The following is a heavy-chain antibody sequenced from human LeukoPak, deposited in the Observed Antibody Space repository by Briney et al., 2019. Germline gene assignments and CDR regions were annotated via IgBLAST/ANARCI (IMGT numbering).Heavy chain of an antibody. CDR2: INPNSGGT. D-gene: IGHD1-26*01. V-gene: IGHV1-2*06. CDR3: AREWELRENDY. CDR1: GYTFTGYY. Sequence: ASVKVSCKASGYTFTGYYMHWVRQAPGQGLEWMGRINPNSGGTNYAQKFQGRVTMTRDTSISTAYMELSRVRSDDTAVYYCAREWELRENDYWGQGTLVTVSS. J-gene: IGHJ4*02.